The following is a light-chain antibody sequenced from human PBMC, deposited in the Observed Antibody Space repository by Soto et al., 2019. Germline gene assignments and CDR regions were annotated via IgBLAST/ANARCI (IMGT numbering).Light chain of an antibody. J-gene: IGKJ1*01. CDR1: QSISSW. CDR3: QQYRDNWT. CDR2: KAS. Sequence: DIQMTQSPSTLSASVGDRVTITCRASQSISSWLAWYRQKPGTAPKLLIYKASTLQSGVPSRCSGSRSGTEFTLTISSLQPDESATYYCQQYRDNWTFGQGTKVEIK. V-gene: IGKV1-5*03.